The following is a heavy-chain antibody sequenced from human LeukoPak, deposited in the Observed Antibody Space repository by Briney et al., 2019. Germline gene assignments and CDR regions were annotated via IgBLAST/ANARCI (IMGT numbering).Heavy chain of an antibody. V-gene: IGHV3-7*05. J-gene: IGHJ5*02. CDR2: IKQDGSEK. D-gene: IGHD5-18*01. Sequence: GGSLRLSCAASEFPFSSNWMSWVRQAPGKGLEWVACIKQDGSEKYYVDSLKGRFIISRDNAQNSLYLQMNSLRVEDTAVYYCASTANNWFDPWGQGTLATVSS. CDR3: ASTANNWFDP. CDR1: EFPFSSNW.